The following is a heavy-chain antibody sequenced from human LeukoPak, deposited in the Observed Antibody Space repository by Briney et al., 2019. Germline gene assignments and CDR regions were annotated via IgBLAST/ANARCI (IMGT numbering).Heavy chain of an antibody. CDR1: GGSISIYY. Sequence: SSETLSLTCTVSGGSISIYYWSWIRQPPGKGLEWIGYIYYSGSTNYNPSLKSRVTISVDTSKNQFSLKLSSVTAADTAVYYCARIRDGAFDIWGQGTMVTVSS. D-gene: IGHD5-24*01. CDR3: ARIRDGAFDI. V-gene: IGHV4-59*01. CDR2: IYYSGST. J-gene: IGHJ3*02.